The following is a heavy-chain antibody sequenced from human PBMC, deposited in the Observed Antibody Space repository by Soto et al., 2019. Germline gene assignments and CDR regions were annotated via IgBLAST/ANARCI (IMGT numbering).Heavy chain of an antibody. J-gene: IGHJ4*02. CDR2: IGTAYNT. CDR1: GFTFSTYD. CDR3: ARAARANFHKIDY. V-gene: IGHV3-13*01. Sequence: EVQLVESGGGLVQPGGSLRLSCAASGFTFSTYDMHWVRQGTGKGLEWVAGIGTAYNTYYSDSVKGRFTIYRENGKNSLYLQMNSLGVGDTAVYYCARAARANFHKIDYCGQATLVTVSS.